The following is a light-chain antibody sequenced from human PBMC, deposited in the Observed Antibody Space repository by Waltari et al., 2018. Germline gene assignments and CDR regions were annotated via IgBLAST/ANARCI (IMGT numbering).Light chain of an antibody. V-gene: IGLV2-14*01. CDR3: NSYTSSSSLDGSVV. CDR2: EVS. J-gene: IGLJ2*01. Sequence: QSALTQPASVSGSPGQSITISCTGTNTDVGAYNYVSWFQQHPGKAPKLILYEVSNRPPGVSNRFSGSKSGNTASLTISGLQAEDEADYYCNSYTSSSSLDGSVVFGGGTKVTVL. CDR1: NTDVGAYNY.